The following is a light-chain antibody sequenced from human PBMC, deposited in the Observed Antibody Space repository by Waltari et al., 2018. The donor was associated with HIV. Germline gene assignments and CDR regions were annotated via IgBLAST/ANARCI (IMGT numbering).Light chain of an antibody. CDR3: QQYYSSLMYT. V-gene: IGKV4-1*01. CDR2: WAS. CDR1: QSVLYSSNNKNY. Sequence: DIVMTQSPNSLTVSLGERATINCKPSQSVLYSSNNKNYLAWYQQKPGQPPKLLIYWASIREPGVPDRFIGGGSGTDFTLTISSLQAEDVAVYYCQQYYSSLMYTFGQGTKLEIK. J-gene: IGKJ2*01.